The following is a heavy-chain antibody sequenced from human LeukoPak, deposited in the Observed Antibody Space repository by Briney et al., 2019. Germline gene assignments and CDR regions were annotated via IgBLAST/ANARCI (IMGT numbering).Heavy chain of an antibody. CDR3: ARETIRQLVLFYFDY. CDR2: INPNSGGT. CDR1: GYTFTGYY. V-gene: IGHV1-2*06. Sequence: ASVKVSCKASGYTFTGYYIHWVRQAPGQGLEWMGRINPNSGGTNYAQKFQGRVTMTRDTSVNTAYMELSRLGSDDTAVYFCARETIRQLVLFYFDYWGQGALVTVSS. D-gene: IGHD6-13*01. J-gene: IGHJ4*02.